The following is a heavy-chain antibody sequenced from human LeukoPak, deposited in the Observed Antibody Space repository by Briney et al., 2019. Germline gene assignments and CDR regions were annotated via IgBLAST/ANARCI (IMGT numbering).Heavy chain of an antibody. CDR2: ISWNSGSI. J-gene: IGHJ6*02. D-gene: IGHD6-13*01. CDR1: GFTFDDYA. V-gene: IGHV3-9*01. CDR3: AKDISRYSSSWFRVGYYYYYGMDV. Sequence: QAGGSLRLSCAASGFTFDDYAMHWVRQAPGKGLEWVSGISWNSGSIGYADSVKGRFTISRDNAKNSLYLQMNSLRAEDTALYYCAKDISRYSSSWFRVGYYYYYGMDVWGQGTTVTVSS.